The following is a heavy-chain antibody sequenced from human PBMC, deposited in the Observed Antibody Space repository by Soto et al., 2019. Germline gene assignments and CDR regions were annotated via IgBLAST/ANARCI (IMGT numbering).Heavy chain of an antibody. D-gene: IGHD5-18*01. J-gene: IGHJ4*02. Sequence: QVQLVESGGGVVQPGRSLRLSCAASGFTFSSYAMHWVRQAPGKGLEWVAVISYDGSNKYYADSVKGRFTISRDNSKNTLYLQMNSLRAEDTAVYYCARGPAMVNGFDYWGQGTLVTVSS. V-gene: IGHV3-30-3*01. CDR1: GFTFSSYA. CDR2: ISYDGSNK. CDR3: ARGPAMVNGFDY.